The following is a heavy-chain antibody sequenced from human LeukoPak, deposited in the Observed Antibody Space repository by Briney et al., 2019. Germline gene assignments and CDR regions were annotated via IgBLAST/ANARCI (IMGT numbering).Heavy chain of an antibody. CDR3: ARDIGATGTLSFFDY. J-gene: IGHJ4*02. CDR2: ISAYNGNI. CDR1: GYTFTNFG. V-gene: IGHV1-18*04. D-gene: IGHD6-13*01. Sequence: ASVKVSCKTSGYTFTNFGVSWLRQAPGQGLEWMGWISAYNGNINYAQKLQGRVTMTTDTSTSTAYMELRSLRSDDTAVYYCARDIGATGTLSFFDYWGQGTQVTVSS.